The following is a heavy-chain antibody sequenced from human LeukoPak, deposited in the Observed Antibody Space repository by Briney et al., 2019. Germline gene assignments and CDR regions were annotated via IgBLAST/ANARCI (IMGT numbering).Heavy chain of an antibody. CDR1: GDSISSGDYH. CDR3: AREAGSYDSSGYYSLYYSFDY. J-gene: IGHJ4*02. CDR2: ISSSGST. Sequence: SQTLSLTCTVSGDSISSGDYHWSWIRQPAGKGLEWIGRISSSGSTNYNPSLKSRVTISVDTSKNQFSLKLTSVTAADTAVYYCAREAGSYDSSGYYSLYYSFDYWGQGTLVTVSS. D-gene: IGHD3-22*01. V-gene: IGHV4-61*02.